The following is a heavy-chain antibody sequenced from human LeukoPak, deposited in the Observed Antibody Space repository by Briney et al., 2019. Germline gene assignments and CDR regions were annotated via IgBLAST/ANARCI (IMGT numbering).Heavy chain of an antibody. CDR1: GFTFTSSA. Sequence: GTSVKVSCKASGFTFTSSAVQWVRQARGQRLEWIGWIVVGSSNTNYAQKFQERVTITRDMSTSTAYMELSSLRSEDTAVYYCAADGGSSRDFDYWGQGTLVTVSS. V-gene: IGHV1-58*01. J-gene: IGHJ4*02. CDR2: IVVGSSNT. CDR3: AADGGSSRDFDY. D-gene: IGHD6-13*01.